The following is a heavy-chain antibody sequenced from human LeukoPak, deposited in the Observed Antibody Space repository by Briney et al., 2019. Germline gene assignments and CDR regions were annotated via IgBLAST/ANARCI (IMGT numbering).Heavy chain of an antibody. CDR3: ARQCSSTSCHN. D-gene: IGHD2-2*02. Sequence: RGASLKISCQGSGYSFTSYWIGWVRQLPGKGLEWMGIIYPGDSDTRYSPSFQGQVTISADKSISTAYLQWSSLKASDTAMYYCARQCSSTSCHNWGQGTLVTVSS. CDR2: IYPGDSDT. J-gene: IGHJ4*02. V-gene: IGHV5-51*01. CDR1: GYSFTSYW.